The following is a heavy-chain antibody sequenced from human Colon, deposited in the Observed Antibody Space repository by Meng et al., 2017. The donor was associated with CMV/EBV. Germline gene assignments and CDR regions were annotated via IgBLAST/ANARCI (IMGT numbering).Heavy chain of an antibody. Sequence: GESLKISCAASGFTFSSYAMSWVRQAAGKGLEWVSGISGSGYSTYYADSVKGRFTISRDNSKNTLYLQMNSLRAEDTAVYYCAKVSAGYDIVTGYLYFDYWGQGTLVTVSS. CDR3: AKVSAGYDIVTGYLYFDY. D-gene: IGHD3-9*01. CDR2: ISGSGYST. J-gene: IGHJ4*02. CDR1: GFTFSSYA. V-gene: IGHV3-23*01.